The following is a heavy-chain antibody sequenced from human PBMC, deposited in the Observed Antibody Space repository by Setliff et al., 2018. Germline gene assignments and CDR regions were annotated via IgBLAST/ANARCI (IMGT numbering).Heavy chain of an antibody. V-gene: IGHV3-9*03. CDR3: AKDYDSSGYPRYYFDY. CDR1: GFTFDDYA. J-gene: IGHJ4*02. Sequence: RLSCAASGFTFDDYAMHWVRQAPGKGLEWVSGISWNSGSIGCADSVKGRFTISRDNAKNSLYLQMNSLRAEDMALYYCAKDYDSSGYPRYYFDYWGQGTLVTVSS. CDR2: ISWNSGSI. D-gene: IGHD3-22*01.